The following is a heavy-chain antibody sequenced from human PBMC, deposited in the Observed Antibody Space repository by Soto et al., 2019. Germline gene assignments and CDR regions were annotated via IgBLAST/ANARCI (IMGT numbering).Heavy chain of an antibody. CDR3: ARGLFGYGDGIYPSPGNCFDP. CDR2: VYYSGTT. CDR1: GGSMNIGIHS. J-gene: IGHJ5*02. D-gene: IGHD2-21*01. Sequence: PWETLSLTCSASGGSMNIGIHSWNWIRHSAGKGLEWIGFVYYSGTTYYNPALSSRVTISVDRAKSQFSLHLRSVTAADTAVYFCARGLFGYGDGIYPSPGNCFDPWSQGTLVTVSS. V-gene: IGHV4-30-2*06.